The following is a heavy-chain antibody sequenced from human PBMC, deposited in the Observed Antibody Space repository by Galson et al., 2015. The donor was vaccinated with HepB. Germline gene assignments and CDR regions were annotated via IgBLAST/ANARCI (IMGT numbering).Heavy chain of an antibody. D-gene: IGHD6-25*01. V-gene: IGHV3-30*03. J-gene: IGHJ4*02. CDR3: ARNTPASGYHGLHY. Sequence: SLRLSCAASGFTFSTQGIHWVRQAPGKGLEWVGVVSYNGFTKYYGDSVTGRFTISRDNSKNTLYLQMNGLRPEDTALYHCARNTPASGYHGLHYGGQGTLVTVSS. CDR1: GFTFSTQG. CDR2: VSYNGFTK.